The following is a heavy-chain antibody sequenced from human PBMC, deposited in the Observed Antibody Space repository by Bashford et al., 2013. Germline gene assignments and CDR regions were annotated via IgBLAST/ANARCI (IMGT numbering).Heavy chain of an antibody. CDR2: IHPSDSDA. Sequence: WVRQMPGKGLEWMGSIHPSDSDARYSPSFQGQVTISADKSISTAYLQWSSLKASDTAMYYCARQSVVVAAYSYFDYWGQGTLVTVSS. J-gene: IGHJ4*02. D-gene: IGHD2-15*01. V-gene: IGHV5-51*01. CDR3: ARQSVVVAAYSYFDY.